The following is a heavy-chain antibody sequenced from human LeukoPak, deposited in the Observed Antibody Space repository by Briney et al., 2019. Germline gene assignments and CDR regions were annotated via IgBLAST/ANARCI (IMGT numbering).Heavy chain of an antibody. D-gene: IGHD7-27*01. CDR1: GFTFRDFW. CDR3: ARDMWGTFDY. J-gene: IGHJ4*02. Sequence: GGSLRLSCAASGFTFRDFWMHWVHQAPGKGPVWVSRMSPDGSATYYADSVKGRFTISRDNAENTMYLQMSSLRAEDTAVYYCARDMWGTFDYWGQGALVTVSS. CDR2: MSPDGSAT. V-gene: IGHV3-74*01.